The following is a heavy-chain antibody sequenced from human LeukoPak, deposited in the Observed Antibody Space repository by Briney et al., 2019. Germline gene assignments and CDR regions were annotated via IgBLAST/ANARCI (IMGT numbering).Heavy chain of an antibody. J-gene: IGHJ4*02. CDR3: ARGALLWFGAKMEYYFDY. CDR2: INHSGST. Sequence: PGGSLRLSCAASGFTFSSYGMSWVRQPPGKGLEWIGEINHSGSTNYNPSLKSRVTISVDTSKNQFSLSLRSVTAADTAVYYCARGALLWFGAKMEYYFDYWGQGTPLTVSS. CDR1: GFTFSSYG. V-gene: IGHV4-34*01. D-gene: IGHD3-10*01.